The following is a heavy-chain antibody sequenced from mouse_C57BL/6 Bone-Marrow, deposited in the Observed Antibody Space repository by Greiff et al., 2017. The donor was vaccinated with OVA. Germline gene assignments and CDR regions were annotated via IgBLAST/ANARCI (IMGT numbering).Heavy chain of an antibody. J-gene: IGHJ1*03. CDR2: LSPRSGNT. CDR3: AREELGWYFDV. Sequence: QVQLPQSGAELARPGASVKLSCKASGYTFTSYGISWVTQRTGQGLEWIGELSPRSGNTYYNEKFKGTATLTADKASSPAYMELRSLTSEDYAVYCCAREELGWYFDVWGTGTTVTVSS. CDR1: GYTFTSYG. D-gene: IGHD4-1*01. V-gene: IGHV1-81*01.